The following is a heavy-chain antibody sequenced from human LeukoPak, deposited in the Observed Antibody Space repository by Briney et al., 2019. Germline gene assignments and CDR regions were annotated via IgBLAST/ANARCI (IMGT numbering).Heavy chain of an antibody. CDR3: ATVNSPPRSGYQYYYYYYMDV. D-gene: IGHD3-3*01. CDR2: FDPEDGET. CDR1: GYTLTELS. V-gene: IGHV1-24*01. Sequence: ASVKVSCKVSGYTLTELSMHWVRQAPGKGLEWMGGFDPEDGETIYAQKFQGRVTMTEDTSTDTAYMELSSLRSEDTAVHYCATVNSPPRSGYQYYYYYYMDVWGKGTTVTVSS. J-gene: IGHJ6*03.